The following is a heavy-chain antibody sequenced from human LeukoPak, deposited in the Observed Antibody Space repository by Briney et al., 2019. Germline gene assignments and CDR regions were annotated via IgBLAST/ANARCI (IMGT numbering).Heavy chain of an antibody. CDR2: IIPILGIA. J-gene: IGHJ3*02. D-gene: IGHD1-26*01. CDR3: AYSGSYLKAFDI. V-gene: IGHV1-69*04. CDR1: GGTFSSYA. Sequence: ASVKVSCKASGGTFSSYAICWVRQAPGQGLEWMGRIIPILGIANYAQKFQGRVTITADKSTSTAYMELSSLRSEDTAVYYCAYSGSYLKAFDIWGQGTMVTVSS.